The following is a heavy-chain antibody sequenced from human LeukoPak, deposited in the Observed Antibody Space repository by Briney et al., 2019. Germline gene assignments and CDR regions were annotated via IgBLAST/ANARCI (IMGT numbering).Heavy chain of an antibody. D-gene: IGHD5-12*01. CDR1: GFTFRSYE. CDR2: ITISGTTK. J-gene: IGHJ6*04. CDR3: ARDRGIVATIETYAYYGMDV. Sequence: GGSLRLSCAVSGFTFRSYEMNWVRQAPGKGLEWISYITISGTTKYYADSVKGRFTISRDNAKNSLYLQMNSLRDEDTAVYYCARDRGIVATIETYAYYGMDVWGKGTTVTVSS. V-gene: IGHV3-48*03.